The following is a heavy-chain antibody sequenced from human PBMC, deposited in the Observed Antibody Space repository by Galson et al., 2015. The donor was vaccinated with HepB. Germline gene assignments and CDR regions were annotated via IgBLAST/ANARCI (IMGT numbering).Heavy chain of an antibody. CDR3: AREPYSSGWSKRGRYFDY. Sequence: SLRLSCAASGFIFNSYAMTWVRQAPGKGLEWVAFISYAGSNTYYADSVKGRFTISRDNSKNTLYLQMNSLRPEDTAVYYCAREPYSSGWSKRGRYFDYWGQGALVTVSS. D-gene: IGHD6-19*01. CDR2: ISYAGSNT. J-gene: IGHJ4*02. CDR1: GFIFNSYA. V-gene: IGHV3-30-3*01.